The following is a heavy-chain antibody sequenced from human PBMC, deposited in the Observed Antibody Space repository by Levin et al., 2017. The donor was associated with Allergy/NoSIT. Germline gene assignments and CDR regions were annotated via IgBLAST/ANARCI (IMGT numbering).Heavy chain of an antibody. CDR2: IHVNGAT. J-gene: IGHJ2*01. V-gene: IGHV3-53*01. CDR3: ACDSSGSTRVWHFDL. CDR1: GFTVSTNY. Sequence: SGGSLRLSCAASGFTVSTNYMTWVRQAPGKGLEWVSLIHVNGATTYADSVRGRFTISRDNSRNTLHLQMKSLRVEDTAVYYCACDSSGSTRVWHFDLWGRGTLVTVSS. D-gene: IGHD3-22*01.